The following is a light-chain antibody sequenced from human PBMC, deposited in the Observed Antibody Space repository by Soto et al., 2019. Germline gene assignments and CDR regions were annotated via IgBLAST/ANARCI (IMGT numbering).Light chain of an antibody. Sequence: MRKSPGTLYESKGKGATLSCRASQAVSSNLAWYQEKPGQAPRLLIYGASTRATGFPARFSGSGSGTEFTLTICSLEAEDGALYWCKQYVYVPFRFGGGTMLDIK. CDR1: QAVSSN. CDR2: GAS. CDR3: KQYVYVPFR. V-gene: IGKV3-15*01. J-gene: IGKJ4*01.